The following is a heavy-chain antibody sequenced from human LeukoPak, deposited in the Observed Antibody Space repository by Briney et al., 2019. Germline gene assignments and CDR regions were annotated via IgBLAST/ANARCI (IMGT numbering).Heavy chain of an antibody. CDR3: AGLVGRYSSGLYYYYFDY. J-gene: IGHJ4*02. V-gene: IGHV4-4*02. CDR2: KYLSGTT. D-gene: IGHD3-22*01. CDR1: GDSINSLDL. Sequence: SGTLSLTCTVSGDSINSLDLWRWVRQPPGKGLEWIGEKYLSGTTHSNPSVKSRVTISIDKSKNQFFLNLSSVTAADTAVYYCAGLVGRYSSGLYYYYFDYWGQEILVTVSS.